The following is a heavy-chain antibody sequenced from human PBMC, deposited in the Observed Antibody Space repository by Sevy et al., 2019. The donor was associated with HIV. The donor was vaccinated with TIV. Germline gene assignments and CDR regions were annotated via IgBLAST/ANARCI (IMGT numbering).Heavy chain of an antibody. D-gene: IGHD1-26*01. V-gene: IGHV3-30*18. CDR2: ISHDGINE. CDR3: ANAYSGSYSHSYLYALDV. Sequence: GGSLRLSCIGSGFSFSYYGIHWVRQSPGKGLDWVALISHDGINEYYADSVKRRFTISRDNSKNTVYLEMNSVRNEDTAIYFCANAYSGSYSHSYLYALDVWGQGTTVTVSS. J-gene: IGHJ6*02. CDR1: GFSFSYYG.